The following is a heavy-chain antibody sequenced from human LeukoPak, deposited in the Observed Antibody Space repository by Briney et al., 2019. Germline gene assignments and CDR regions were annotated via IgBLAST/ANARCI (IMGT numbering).Heavy chain of an antibody. J-gene: IGHJ6*03. CDR3: ARAAVAGDYYYYMDV. CDR2: INPSGGST. D-gene: IGHD6-19*01. CDR1: GYTFTSYY. Sequence: ASVKVSCKASGYTFTSYYMHWVRQAPGQGLEWMGIINPSGGSTSYAQKFQGRVTMTRDMSTSTVYMELSSLRSEDTAVYYCARAAVAGDYYYYMDVWGKGTTVTVSS. V-gene: IGHV1-46*01.